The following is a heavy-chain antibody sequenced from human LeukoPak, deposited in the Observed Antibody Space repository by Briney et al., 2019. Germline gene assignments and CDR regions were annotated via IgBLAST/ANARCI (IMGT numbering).Heavy chain of an antibody. CDR3: ATKQVAIVATIHYYYMDV. CDR2: ISGSGGST. J-gene: IGHJ6*03. CDR1: GFTFSSYA. Sequence: GGSLRLSCAASGFTFSSYAMSWVRQAPGKGLERVSAISGSGGSTYYADSVKGRFTISRDNSKNTLYLQMNSLRAEDTAVYYCATKQVAIVATIHYYYMDVWGKGTTVTVSS. D-gene: IGHD5-12*01. V-gene: IGHV3-23*01.